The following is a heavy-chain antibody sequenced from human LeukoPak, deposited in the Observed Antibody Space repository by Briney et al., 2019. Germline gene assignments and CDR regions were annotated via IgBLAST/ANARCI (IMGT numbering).Heavy chain of an antibody. CDR1: GYSFIHYW. CDR3: GRQRDYGYFDS. D-gene: IGHD4-17*01. Sequence: GESLKISCTGSGYSFIHYWIGWVRQMPGKGLEWMGIIYPGDSDTRYSPSFQGQVTISADRSISTAYLQWSSLKASDTAMYYCGRQRDYGYFDSWGQGTLVTVSS. J-gene: IGHJ4*02. CDR2: IYPGDSDT. V-gene: IGHV5-51*01.